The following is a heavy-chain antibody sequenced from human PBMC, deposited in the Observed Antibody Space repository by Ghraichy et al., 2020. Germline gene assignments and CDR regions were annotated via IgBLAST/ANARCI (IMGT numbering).Heavy chain of an antibody. J-gene: IGHJ4*02. CDR2: ISSSISTI. D-gene: IGHD6-6*01. CDR3: ARERGSSSSGGVYYFDY. CDR1: GFTFSSYS. V-gene: IGHV3-48*01. Sequence: GRSLRLSCAASGFTFSSYSMNWVRQAPGKGLEWVSYISSSISTIYYADSVKGRFTISRDNAKNSLYLQMNSLRAEDTAVYYCARERGSSSSGGVYYFDYWGQGTLVTVSS.